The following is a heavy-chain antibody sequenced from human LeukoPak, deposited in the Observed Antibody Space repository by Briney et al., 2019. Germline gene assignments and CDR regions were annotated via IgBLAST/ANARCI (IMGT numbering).Heavy chain of an antibody. D-gene: IGHD1-14*01. CDR1: GFTFNNYW. V-gene: IGHV3-7*05. J-gene: IGHJ4*02. CDR3: ATDRREEPSNFDRNRFAY. CDR2: IREDGSEK. Sequence: GGSLRLSCVASGFTFNNYWMNWVRQAPGRGLEWVANIREDGSEKNYLDSVEGRFTISRENAKNSLYLQMDNLRAEDTAVYYCATDRREEPSNFDRNRFAYWGQGTLVTVSS.